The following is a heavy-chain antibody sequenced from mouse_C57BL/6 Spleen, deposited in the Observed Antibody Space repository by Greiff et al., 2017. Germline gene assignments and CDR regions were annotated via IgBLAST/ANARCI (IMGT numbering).Heavy chain of an antibody. CDR1: GFTFTDYY. J-gene: IGHJ2*01. CDR3: ARYSGVYYFDY. V-gene: IGHV7-3*01. Sequence: EVMLVESGGGLVQPGGSLSLSCAASGFTFTDYYMSWVRQPPGKALEWLGFIRNKANGYTTEYSASVKGRFTISRDNSQSILYLQMNALRAEDSATYYCARYSGVYYFDYWGQGTTRTVSS. CDR2: IRNKANGYTT.